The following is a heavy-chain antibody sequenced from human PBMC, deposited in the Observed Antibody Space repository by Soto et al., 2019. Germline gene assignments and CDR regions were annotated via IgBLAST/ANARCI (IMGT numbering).Heavy chain of an antibody. V-gene: IGHV3-33*01. Sequence: PGGSLRLSCAASGFTFSSYGMHWVRQAPGKGLEWVAVIWYDGSNKYYADSVKGRFTISRDNSKNTLYLQMNSLRAEDTAVYYCARDVSYYGMDVWGQGTTVTVSS. CDR1: GFTFSSYG. CDR2: IWYDGSNK. CDR3: ARDVSYYGMDV. J-gene: IGHJ6*02.